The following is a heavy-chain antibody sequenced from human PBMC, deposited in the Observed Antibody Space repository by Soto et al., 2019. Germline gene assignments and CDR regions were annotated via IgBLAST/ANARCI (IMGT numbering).Heavy chain of an antibody. V-gene: IGHV4-31*03. J-gene: IGHJ3*02. Sequence: PSETLSLTCTVSGDSFSDDYYWTWSRHHPGKGLEWIGYIYHSGYTYYSPSLESRLTLSVDTSKNQFSLKLSSVTAADTAVYYCARQSLHGGANFTRHPEAVDIWRQGTMLPAS. CDR1: GDSFSDDYY. CDR2: IYHSGYT. D-gene: IGHD2-21*01. CDR3: ARQSLHGGANFTRHPEAVDI.